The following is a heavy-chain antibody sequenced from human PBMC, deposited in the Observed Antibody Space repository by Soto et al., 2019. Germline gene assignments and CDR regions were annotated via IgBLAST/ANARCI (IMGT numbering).Heavy chain of an antibody. CDR1: GGSISSSNYY. D-gene: IGHD3-22*01. J-gene: IGHJ4*02. Sequence: QLQLKESGPGLVKPSETLSLTCTVSGGSISSSNYYWGWIGQPPGKGLEWIASIYYTGSPYNNPCLRRRVTMTGDTSQIQFTLKLTSGTAADTAVYYCAILLHDSSGYYYFGHWGQGTPVTV. CDR3: AILLHDSSGYYYFGH. CDR2: IYYTGSP. V-gene: IGHV4-39*01.